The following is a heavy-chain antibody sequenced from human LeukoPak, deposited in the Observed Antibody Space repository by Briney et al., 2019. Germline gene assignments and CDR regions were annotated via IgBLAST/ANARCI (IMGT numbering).Heavy chain of an antibody. V-gene: IGHV3-9*01. Sequence: GGSLRLSCAASGFTFDDYAMHWVRQAPGKGLEWVSGISWNSGSIGYADSVKGRFTISRDNAKNSLYLQINSLRAEDTALYYCAKGCLTMVRGVRYYFDYWGQGTLVTVSS. CDR1: GFTFDDYA. D-gene: IGHD3-10*01. CDR2: ISWNSGSI. CDR3: AKGCLTMVRGVRYYFDY. J-gene: IGHJ4*02.